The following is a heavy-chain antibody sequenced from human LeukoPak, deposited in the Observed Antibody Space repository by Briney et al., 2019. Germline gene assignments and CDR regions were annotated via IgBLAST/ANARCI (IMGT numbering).Heavy chain of an antibody. CDR2: FYYSGNS. J-gene: IGHJ4*02. D-gene: IGHD6-13*01. CDR1: GDSITSYF. CDR3: ARAGSWHNANFDY. V-gene: IGHV4-59*01. Sequence: SETLSLTCTVSGDSITSYFWSWIRQPPGQGLEWIGFFYYSGNSNYHPSLRSRVTMSVDTPKNQFSLNLRSVTAADTAVYYCARAGSWHNANFDYWGQGILVTVSS.